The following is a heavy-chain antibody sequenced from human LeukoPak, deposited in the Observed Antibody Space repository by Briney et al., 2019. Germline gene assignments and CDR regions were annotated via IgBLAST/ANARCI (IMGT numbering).Heavy chain of an antibody. CDR2: IARGGDDI. CDR3: VTATLLRLERFFDY. D-gene: IGHD2-15*01. CDR1: GFTLPNYE. Sequence: PGGSLRLSCAGSGFTLPNYEMHWVRQAPGKGLECVSYIARGGDDIYYAKSVKGRFTISTDNAKNSLYLQMTSLRAEDSATYYCVTATLLRLERFFDYWGQGTLVTVSS. V-gene: IGHV3-48*03. J-gene: IGHJ4*02.